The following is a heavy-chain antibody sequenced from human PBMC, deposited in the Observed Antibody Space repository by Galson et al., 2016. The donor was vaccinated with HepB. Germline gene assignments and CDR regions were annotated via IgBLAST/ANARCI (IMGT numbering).Heavy chain of an antibody. CDR3: ARDQTHYDTSAYYDDLDI. Sequence: SLRLSCVASGFTFSSYWMTWVRQAPGKGLEWVANIKRDGSQKNYVDSVKGRFTISRDNAKNPLYLQMSSLRAEDTAVYYCARDQTHYDTSAYYDDLDIWGQGTMVTVSS. CDR1: GFTFSSYW. CDR2: IKRDGSQK. V-gene: IGHV3-7*04. D-gene: IGHD3-22*01. J-gene: IGHJ3*02.